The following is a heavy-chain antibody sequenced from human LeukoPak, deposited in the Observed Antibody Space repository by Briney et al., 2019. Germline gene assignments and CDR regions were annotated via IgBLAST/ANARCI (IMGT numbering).Heavy chain of an antibody. D-gene: IGHD3-22*01. CDR1: GGSFSGYY. J-gene: IGHJ4*02. V-gene: IGHV4-34*01. CDR3: ARWGYYYDSSGYSFDY. Sequence: SETLSLTCAVYGGSFSGYYWSWIRQPPGKGLEWIGSIYYSGSTYYNPSLKSRVTISVDTSKNQFSLKLSSVTAADTAVYYCARWGYYYDSSGYSFDYWGQGTLVTVSS. CDR2: IYYSGST.